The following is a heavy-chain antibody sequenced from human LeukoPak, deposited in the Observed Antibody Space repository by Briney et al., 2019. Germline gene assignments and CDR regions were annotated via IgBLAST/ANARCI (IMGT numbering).Heavy chain of an antibody. V-gene: IGHV3-30*02. CDR3: AKPQYYYDSSGYDY. Sequence: GGSLRLSCAASGFTFSSYGMHWVRQAPGKGLEWVAFIRYDGSNKYYADSVKGRFTISRDNSKNTLYLQMNSLRAEDTAVYYCAKPQYYYDSSGYDYWGQGTLVTVSS. CDR2: IRYDGSNK. J-gene: IGHJ4*02. CDR1: GFTFSSYG. D-gene: IGHD3-22*01.